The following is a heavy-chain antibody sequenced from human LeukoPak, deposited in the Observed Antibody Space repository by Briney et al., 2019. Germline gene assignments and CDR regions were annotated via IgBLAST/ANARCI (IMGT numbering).Heavy chain of an antibody. J-gene: IGHJ4*01. CDR1: GGSISSGSYY. Sequence: SETLSLTCTVSGGSISSGSYYWSWIRQPAGKGLEWSGRIYTSGSTNYNPSLKSRVTISVDTSKNQFSLKLSSVTAADTAVYYCARPRGKGYYDYWGPGTLVTVSS. CDR3: ARPRGKGYYDY. V-gene: IGHV4-61*02. CDR2: IYTSGST. D-gene: IGHD3-22*01.